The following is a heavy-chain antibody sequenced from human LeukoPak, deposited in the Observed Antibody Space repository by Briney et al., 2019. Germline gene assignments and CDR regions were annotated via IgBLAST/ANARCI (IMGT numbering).Heavy chain of an antibody. Sequence: SVKVSCKASGGTFSSYAISWVRQAPGQGLEWMGGIIPIFGTANYAQKFEGRVTITADESTSTAYMELSSLRSEDTAVYYCARDRVVGATAAFDYWGQGTLVTVSS. CDR3: ARDRVVGATAAFDY. D-gene: IGHD1-26*01. V-gene: IGHV1-69*13. CDR2: IIPIFGTA. CDR1: GGTFSSYA. J-gene: IGHJ4*02.